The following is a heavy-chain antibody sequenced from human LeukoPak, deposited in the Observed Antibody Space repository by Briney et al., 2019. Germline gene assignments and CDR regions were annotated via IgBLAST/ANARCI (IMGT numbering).Heavy chain of an antibody. D-gene: IGHD1-26*01. Sequence: PGGSLRLSCAASGFTFSNYGMHWVRQAPGKGLEWVAVIWSDGSNKYYADSVKGRFTISRDNSKNTLYLQMNTLRADDTAVYYCARGGSYLDYWGQGTLVTVSS. CDR1: GFTFSNYG. CDR3: ARGGSYLDY. CDR2: IWSDGSNK. J-gene: IGHJ4*02. V-gene: IGHV3-33*01.